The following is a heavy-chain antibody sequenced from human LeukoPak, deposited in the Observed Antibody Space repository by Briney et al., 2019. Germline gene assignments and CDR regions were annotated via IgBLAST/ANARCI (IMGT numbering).Heavy chain of an antibody. CDR2: IDPSDSYT. CDR3: ARHQLLGPCFKGVCSDAFDI. V-gene: IGHV5-10-1*01. J-gene: IGHJ3*02. CDR1: GYRFTSYW. Sequence: GESPKISCKGSGYRFTSYWISWVRQMPGKGLEWMGRIDPSDSYTNYSPSFQGHLTISADKSISTAYLQWSSLKASDTAMYYCARHQLLGPCFKGVCSDAFDIWGQGTMVTVSS. D-gene: IGHD2-8*01.